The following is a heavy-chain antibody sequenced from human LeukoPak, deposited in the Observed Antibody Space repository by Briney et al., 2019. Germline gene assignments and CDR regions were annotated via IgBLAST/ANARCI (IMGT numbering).Heavy chain of an antibody. V-gene: IGHV3-30-3*01. CDR1: GFTFSSYA. CDR3: AREGNWNYIGFDY. Sequence: GRSLRLSCAASGFTFSSYAMHWVRQAPGKGLEWVAVISYDGSNKYYADSVKGRFTISRDNSKNTLYLQMNSLRAEDTAVYYCAREGNWNYIGFDYWGQGTLVTVSP. J-gene: IGHJ4*02. D-gene: IGHD1-7*01. CDR2: ISYDGSNK.